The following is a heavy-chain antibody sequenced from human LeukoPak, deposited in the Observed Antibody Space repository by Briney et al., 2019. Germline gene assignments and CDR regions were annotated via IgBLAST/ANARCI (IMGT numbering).Heavy chain of an antibody. Sequence: ASVKVSCKASGGTFSSYAISWVRQAPGQGLEWMGWMNPNSGNTGYAQKFQGRVTMTRNTSISTAYMELSSLRSEDTAVYYCARGLFRHYYGMDVWGQGTTVTASS. CDR1: GGTFSSYA. CDR2: MNPNSGNT. CDR3: ARGLFRHYYGMDV. J-gene: IGHJ6*02. V-gene: IGHV1-8*02.